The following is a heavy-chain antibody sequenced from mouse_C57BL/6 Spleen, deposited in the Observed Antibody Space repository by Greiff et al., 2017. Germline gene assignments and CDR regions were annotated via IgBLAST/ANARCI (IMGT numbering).Heavy chain of an antibody. Sequence: EVKLMESGGDLVKPGGSLKLSCAASGFTFSSYGMSWVRQTPDKRLEWVATISSGGSYTYYPDSVKGRFTISRDNAKNTLYLQMSRLKSEDTAMYYCARRYYSNYAWFAYGGQGTLVTVSA. D-gene: IGHD2-5*01. J-gene: IGHJ3*01. V-gene: IGHV5-6*02. CDR2: ISSGGSYT. CDR1: GFTFSSYG. CDR3: ARRYYSNYAWFAY.